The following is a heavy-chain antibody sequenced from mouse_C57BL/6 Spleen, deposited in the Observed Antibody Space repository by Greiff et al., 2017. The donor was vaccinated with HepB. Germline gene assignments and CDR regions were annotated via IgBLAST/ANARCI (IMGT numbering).Heavy chain of an antibody. CDR2: ISSGSSTI. J-gene: IGHJ4*01. Sequence: EVMLVESGGGLVKPGGSLKLSCAASGFTFSDYGMHWVRQAPEKGLEWVAYISSGSSTIYYADTVKSRFTISRDNAKNTLVLQMTRLRSEDTAMYYCARSDGYDTRVYAMDYWGQGTSVTVSS. D-gene: IGHD2-2*01. CDR1: GFTFSDYG. CDR3: ARSDGYDTRVYAMDY. V-gene: IGHV5-17*01.